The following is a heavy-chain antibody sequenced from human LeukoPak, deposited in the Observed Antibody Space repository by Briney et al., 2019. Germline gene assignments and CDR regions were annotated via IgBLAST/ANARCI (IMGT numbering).Heavy chain of an antibody. CDR2: IYCSGST. Sequence: SETLSLTCTVSGGSISSHYWSWFRQPPGKGLEWIGHIYCSGSTDYSPSLKSRVTISVDTSKNQFFLKLSSVTAADTAVYYCAREYNNYVDPWGQGTLVTVSS. D-gene: IGHD4-11*01. CDR1: GGSISSHY. V-gene: IGHV4-59*11. CDR3: AREYNNYVDP. J-gene: IGHJ5*02.